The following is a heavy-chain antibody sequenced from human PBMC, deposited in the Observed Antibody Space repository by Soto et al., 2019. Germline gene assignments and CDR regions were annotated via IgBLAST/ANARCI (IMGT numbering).Heavy chain of an antibody. CDR2: IIPIFGTA. CDR1: GGTFSSYA. D-gene: IGHD2-21*02. V-gene: IGHV1-69*12. J-gene: IGHJ2*01. Sequence: QVQLVQSGAEVKKPGSSVKVSCKASGGTFSSYAISWVRQAPGQGLEWMGGIIPIFGTANYAQKFQGRVTITADESTSTAYMELRSLRSEDTAVYYCARAYCGGDCYSGSYWYFDLWGRGTLVTVSS. CDR3: ARAYCGGDCYSGSYWYFDL.